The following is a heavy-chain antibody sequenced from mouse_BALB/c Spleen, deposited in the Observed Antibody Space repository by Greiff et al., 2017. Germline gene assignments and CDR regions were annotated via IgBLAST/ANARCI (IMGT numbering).Heavy chain of an antibody. Sequence: EVQLQESGPGLVKPSQSLSLTCTVTGYSITSDYAWNWIRQFPGNKLEWMGYISYSGSTSYNPSLKSRISITRDTSKNQFFLQLNSVTTEDTATYYCAAYYRYDEDYYAMDYWGQGTSVTVSS. CDR2: ISYSGST. V-gene: IGHV3-2*02. CDR1: GYSITSDYA. CDR3: AAYYRYDEDYYAMDY. D-gene: IGHD2-14*01. J-gene: IGHJ4*01.